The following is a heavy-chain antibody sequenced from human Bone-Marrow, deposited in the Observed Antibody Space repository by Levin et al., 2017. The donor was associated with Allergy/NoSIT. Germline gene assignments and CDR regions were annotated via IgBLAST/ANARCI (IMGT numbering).Heavy chain of an antibody. V-gene: IGHV3-30-3*01. CDR1: GFTFSSYA. D-gene: IGHD6-19*01. J-gene: IGHJ4*02. Sequence: GESLKISCAASGFTFSSYAMHWVRQAPGKGLEWVAVISYDGSNKYYADSVKGRFTISRDNSKNTLYLQMNSLRAEDTAVYYCARVGWDSSGPWYYFDYWGQGTLVTVSS. CDR3: ARVGWDSSGPWYYFDY. CDR2: ISYDGSNK.